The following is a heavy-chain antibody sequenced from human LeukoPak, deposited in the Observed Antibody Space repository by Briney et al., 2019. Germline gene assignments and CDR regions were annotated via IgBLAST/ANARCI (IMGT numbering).Heavy chain of an antibody. V-gene: IGHV5-51*01. J-gene: IGHJ3*02. D-gene: IGHD5-18*01. CDR2: IYPGDSDT. CDR3: ARLDTAMVTFNAFDI. Sequence: GESLKISCMGSGYSFSNYWIGWVRQMPGKGLEWMGIIYPGDSDTRYSPSFQGQVTISADKSISTAYLQWSSLKASDTAMYYCARLDTAMVTFNAFDIWGQGTMVTVSS. CDR1: GYSFSNYW.